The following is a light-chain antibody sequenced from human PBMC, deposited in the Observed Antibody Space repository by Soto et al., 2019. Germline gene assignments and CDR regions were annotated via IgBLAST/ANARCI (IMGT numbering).Light chain of an antibody. CDR1: QSVTRNS. CDR2: DAS. J-gene: IGKJ1*01. Sequence: EIMLKQSPGTLSLTPGERATLSCRPSQSVTRNSVAWYQQRPGQPPRLLIYDASTRATGIPDRFSGSGSGTDFTLTISRLEPEDFAVYYCQQYGSSGTFGQGTKVDIK. CDR3: QQYGSSGT. V-gene: IGKV3-20*01.